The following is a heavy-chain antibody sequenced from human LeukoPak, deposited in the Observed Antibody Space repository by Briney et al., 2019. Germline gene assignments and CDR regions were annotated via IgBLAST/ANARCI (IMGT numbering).Heavy chain of an antibody. Sequence: GGSLRLSCAASGFTFSSYSMNWVRQAPGKGLEWVSSISSSSSYIYYADSVKGRFTISRDNAKNSLYLQMNSLRAEDTAVYYCARDSIAAARGCFDYWGQGTLVTVSS. J-gene: IGHJ4*02. CDR3: ARDSIAAARGCFDY. CDR1: GFTFSSYS. CDR2: ISSSSSYI. D-gene: IGHD6-13*01. V-gene: IGHV3-21*01.